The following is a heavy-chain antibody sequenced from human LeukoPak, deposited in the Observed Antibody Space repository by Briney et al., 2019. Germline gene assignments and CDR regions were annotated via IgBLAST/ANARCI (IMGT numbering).Heavy chain of an antibody. V-gene: IGHV1-69*04. Sequence: SVKVSCKASGYTFTSYAISWVRQAPGQGLESMGRIIPILGIANYAQKFQGRVTITADKSTSTAYMELSSLRSEDTAVYYCARSLVVTAPFDYWGQGTLVTVSS. J-gene: IGHJ4*02. CDR2: IIPILGIA. CDR3: ARSLVVTAPFDY. D-gene: IGHD2-21*02. CDR1: GYTFTSYA.